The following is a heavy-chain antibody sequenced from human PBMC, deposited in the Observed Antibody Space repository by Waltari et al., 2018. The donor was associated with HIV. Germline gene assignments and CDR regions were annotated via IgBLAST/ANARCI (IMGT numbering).Heavy chain of an antibody. Sequence: EMQLVESGGGLVKPGGSLRLSCAASGFTFRSFSMNWVRRAPGKGVDWVSSSSTASKYIYYGDSVKGRFTISRDNAKNSLYLQMNSLRAEDTAVYFCARSSVPVGPLYGMDVWGQGTTVTVAS. V-gene: IGHV3-21*02. CDR2: SSTASKYI. D-gene: IGHD6-19*01. CDR1: GFTFRSFS. J-gene: IGHJ6*02. CDR3: ARSSVPVGPLYGMDV.